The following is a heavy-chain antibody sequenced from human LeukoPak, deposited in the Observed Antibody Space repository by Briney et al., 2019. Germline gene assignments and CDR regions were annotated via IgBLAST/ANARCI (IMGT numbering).Heavy chain of an antibody. J-gene: IGHJ5*02. D-gene: IGHD6-13*01. Sequence: GSSVKVSCKASGGTFSSYAISWVRQAPGQGLEWMGGIIPIFGTANYAQKFQGRVTITTDESTGTAYMELSSLRSEDTAVYYCARASLRYSSSWGFDPWGQGTLVTVSS. CDR1: GGTFSSYA. CDR3: ARASLRYSSSWGFDP. CDR2: IIPIFGTA. V-gene: IGHV1-69*05.